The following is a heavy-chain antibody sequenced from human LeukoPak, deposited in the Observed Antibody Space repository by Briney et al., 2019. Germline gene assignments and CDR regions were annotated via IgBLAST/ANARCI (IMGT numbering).Heavy chain of an antibody. Sequence: PGRSLRLSCAASGFTFSSYAMSWLRQAPGKGLEWVSAISGSGGSTYYADSVNGRFTISRDNSKNTLYLQMNSLRAEDTAVYYCAKAGPYGVPREDYFDYWGQGTLVTVSS. CDR2: ISGSGGST. CDR1: GFTFSSYA. V-gene: IGHV3-23*01. CDR3: AKAGPYGVPREDYFDY. J-gene: IGHJ4*02. D-gene: IGHD4-17*01.